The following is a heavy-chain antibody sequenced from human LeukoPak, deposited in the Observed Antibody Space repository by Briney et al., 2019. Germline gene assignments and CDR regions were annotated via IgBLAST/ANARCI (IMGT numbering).Heavy chain of an antibody. J-gene: IGHJ4*02. CDR2: ITYDGYYK. V-gene: IGHV3-30*03. CDR1: GFTFSTYG. D-gene: IGHD2/OR15-2a*01. Sequence: PGTSLRLSCAASGFTFSTYGTHWVRQAPGKGLEWVALITYDGYYKYYSDSVKGRFTISRDNAKNTLYLQMNSLRAEDTAVYYCARGGYFFDYWGQGTLVTVSS. CDR3: ARGGYFFDY.